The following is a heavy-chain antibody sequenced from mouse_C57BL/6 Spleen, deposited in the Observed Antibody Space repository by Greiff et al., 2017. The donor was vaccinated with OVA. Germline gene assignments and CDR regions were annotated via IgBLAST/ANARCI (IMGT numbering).Heavy chain of an antibody. CDR1: GYTFTSYW. Sequence: VQLQQPGAELVRPGSSVKLSCKASGYTFTSYWMHWVKQRPIQGLEWIGNIDPSDSETHYNQKFKDKATLPVDKSSSTAYMQLSSLTSEDSAVYYCARSYAPKEWYCDYWGQGTTLTVSS. J-gene: IGHJ2*01. D-gene: IGHD6-5*01. V-gene: IGHV1-52*01. CDR2: IDPSDSET. CDR3: ARSYAPKEWYCDY.